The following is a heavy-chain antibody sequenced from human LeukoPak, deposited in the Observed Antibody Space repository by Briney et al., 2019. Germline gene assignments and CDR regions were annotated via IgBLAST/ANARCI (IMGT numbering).Heavy chain of an antibody. D-gene: IGHD2-2*02. Sequence: PSETLSLTCTVSGGSISSYYWSWIRQPPGKGLEWIGYIYYSGSTNYNPSLKSRVTISVDTSKNQFSLRLNSVTAADTAVYYCARICSSTSCYKPNLYDYYYYGMDVWGQGTTVTVSS. J-gene: IGHJ6*02. CDR3: ARICSSTSCYKPNLYDYYYYGMDV. CDR2: IYYSGST. CDR1: GGSISSYY. V-gene: IGHV4-59*12.